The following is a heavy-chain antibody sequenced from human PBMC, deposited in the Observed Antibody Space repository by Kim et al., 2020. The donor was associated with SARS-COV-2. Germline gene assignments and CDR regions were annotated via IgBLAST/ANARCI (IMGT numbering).Heavy chain of an antibody. J-gene: IGHJ4*02. D-gene: IGHD3-3*01. CDR3: ATFFGKGGFDH. Sequence: TYYGDSVTGRFSISREHSGNTVSLQMNNLRPEDTAVYYCATFFGKGGFDHWGQGTLVTVSS. V-gene: IGHV3-23*01. CDR2: T.